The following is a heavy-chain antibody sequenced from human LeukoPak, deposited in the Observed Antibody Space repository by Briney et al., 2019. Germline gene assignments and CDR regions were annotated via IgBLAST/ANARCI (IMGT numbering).Heavy chain of an antibody. CDR3: AREPDILTGYNAFDY. J-gene: IGHJ4*02. D-gene: IGHD3-9*01. CDR2: LWYDGSNK. CDR1: GFTFSSYW. Sequence: PGGSLRLSCTVSGFTFSSYWMSWVRQAPGKGLEWVAVLWYDGSNKYYADSVKGRFTISRDNSKNTLYLQMNSLRAEDTAVYYCAREPDILTGYNAFDYWGQGTLVTVSS. V-gene: IGHV3-33*08.